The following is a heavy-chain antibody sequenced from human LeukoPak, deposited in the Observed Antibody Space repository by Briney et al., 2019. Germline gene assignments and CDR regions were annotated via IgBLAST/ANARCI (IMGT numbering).Heavy chain of an antibody. V-gene: IGHV3-53*05. D-gene: IGHD2-15*01. J-gene: IGHJ4*03. CDR1: GFIVSSNY. CDR3: ARETSTQCSGGSCFFDY. CDR2: FYSGGSK. Sequence: GGSLLLSSAASGFIVSSNYMSRVRPAPGKGQEWVSVFYSGGSKYYADSVKGRFTISRDTSKNTLYLQMNSLRVEATALYYCARETSTQCSGGSCFFDYWGQGALVSVSS.